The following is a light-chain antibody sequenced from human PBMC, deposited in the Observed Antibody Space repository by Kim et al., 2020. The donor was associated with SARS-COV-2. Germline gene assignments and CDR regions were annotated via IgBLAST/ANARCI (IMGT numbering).Light chain of an antibody. V-gene: IGLV1-47*02. CDR2: SNN. CDR3: AAWDDSLSGYV. CDR1: SSNIGSNY. J-gene: IGLJ1*01. Sequence: ELTQPPSASGTPGQRVTISCSGSSSNIGSNYVYWYQQLPGTAPKLLIYSNNQRPSGVPDRFSGSKSGTSAPLAISGLRSEDEADYYCAAWDDSLSGYVFGTGTKVTVL.